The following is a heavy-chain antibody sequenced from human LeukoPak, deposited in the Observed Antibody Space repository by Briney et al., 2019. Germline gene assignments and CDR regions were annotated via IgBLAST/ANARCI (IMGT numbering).Heavy chain of an antibody. Sequence: ASVKVSCKASGGTFSSYAISWVRQAPGQGLEWMGGVIPIFGTANYAQKFQGRVTITADKSTSTAYMELSSLRSEDTAVYYCARGHITMIVGAFDIWGQGTMVTVSS. CDR2: VIPIFGTA. D-gene: IGHD3-22*01. V-gene: IGHV1-69*06. CDR1: GGTFSSYA. CDR3: ARGHITMIVGAFDI. J-gene: IGHJ3*02.